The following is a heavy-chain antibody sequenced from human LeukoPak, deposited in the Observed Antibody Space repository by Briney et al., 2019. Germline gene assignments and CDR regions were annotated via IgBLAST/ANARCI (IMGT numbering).Heavy chain of an antibody. CDR2: INIGGTNT. J-gene: IGHJ5*02. CDR3: ATDGAGFDT. CDR1: GFTFNDYY. Sequence: GGSLRLSCAASGFTFNDYYMSWIRQAPGKGLEWLSYINIGGTNTHYADSVKGRFTISRDNAKKSLYLEMNNLRAEDTAVYYCATDGAGFDTWGQGVLVTLSS. V-gene: IGHV3-11*01.